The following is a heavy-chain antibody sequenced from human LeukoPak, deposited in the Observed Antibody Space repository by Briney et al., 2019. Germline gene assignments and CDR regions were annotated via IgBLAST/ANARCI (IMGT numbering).Heavy chain of an antibody. V-gene: IGHV3-48*03. D-gene: IGHD1-26*01. CDR2: ISSSTYT. J-gene: IGHJ4*02. Sequence: PGGSLTLSCAASGFIFSSYEVNWVRQAPGKGLEWVSYISSSTYTNYADSVKGRFTISTDNAKNSMYLQMNSLRAEDTAVYYCARISGGYVFDYWGQGTLVTVSS. CDR3: ARISGGYVFDY. CDR1: GFIFSSYE.